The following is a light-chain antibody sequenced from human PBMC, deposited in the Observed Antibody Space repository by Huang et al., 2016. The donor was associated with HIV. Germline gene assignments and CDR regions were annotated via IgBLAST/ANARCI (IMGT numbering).Light chain of an antibody. CDR3: HQYGSSKAT. Sequence: VLTQSPGSVSVSLGDRVTAACRASQSVDSGYLAWYQQKAGQSPRRLVYGTSSRASGIPSRFSGSGSGTEFTLTISRLEPEDFGVYYCHQYGSSKATFGQGTKVDI. CDR2: GTS. J-gene: IGKJ1*01. CDR1: QSVDSGY. V-gene: IGKV3-20*01.